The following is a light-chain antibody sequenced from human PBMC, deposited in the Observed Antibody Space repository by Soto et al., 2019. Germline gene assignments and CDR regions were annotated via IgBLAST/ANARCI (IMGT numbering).Light chain of an antibody. J-gene: IGKJ1*01. V-gene: IGKV3-15*01. CDR2: GAS. Sequence: EVVMTQPPATLSVSPGERATLSCRASQSISSNLAWYQQKPSQAPRLLIYGASTRASGISARFSGSGSGTDFTLTISSLQSEDFAVYYCQQYDNWPPWTFGQGTKVEIK. CDR1: QSISSN. CDR3: QQYDNWPPWT.